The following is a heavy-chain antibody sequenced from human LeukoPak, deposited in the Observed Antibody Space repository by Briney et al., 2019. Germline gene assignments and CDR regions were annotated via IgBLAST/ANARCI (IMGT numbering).Heavy chain of an antibody. CDR1: GFTFSSYS. J-gene: IGHJ6*03. D-gene: IGHD2-2*01. Sequence: GGSLRLSCAASGFTFSSYSMNWVRQAPGKGLEWVSSISSSSSYIYYADSVKGRFTISRDNAKNSLDLQMNSLRAEDTAVYYCAREVVPAEDYYYYMDVWGKGTTVTVSS. CDR2: ISSSSSYI. V-gene: IGHV3-21*01. CDR3: AREVVPAEDYYYYMDV.